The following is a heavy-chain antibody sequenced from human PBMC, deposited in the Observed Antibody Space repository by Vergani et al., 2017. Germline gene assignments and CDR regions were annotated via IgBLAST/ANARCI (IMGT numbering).Heavy chain of an antibody. J-gene: IGHJ6*03. CDR1: GGSISSGSYY. D-gene: IGHD3-3*01. Sequence: QVQLQESDPGLVKPSQTLSLTCTVSGGSISSGSYYWSWIRQPAGKGLEWIGRIYTSGSTNYNPSLKSRVTISVDTSKNQFSLKLSSVTAADTAVYYCAREVGDFWSGYPYYYYYYYMDVWGKGTTVTVSS. V-gene: IGHV4-61*02. CDR3: AREVGDFWSGYPYYYYYYYMDV. CDR2: IYTSGST.